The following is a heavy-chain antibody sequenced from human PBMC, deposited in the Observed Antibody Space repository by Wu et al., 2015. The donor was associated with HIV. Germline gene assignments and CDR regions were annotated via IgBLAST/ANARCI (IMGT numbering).Heavy chain of an antibody. CDR1: GYTFSAYD. V-gene: IGHV1-8*01. Sequence: QVQLVQSETEMKKPGASLKVSCKASGYTFSAYDINWVRQAPGQGLEWVGWMNPNSGNTGYPQKFQGRVTMTRDTSISTAYMELSSLKSEDTAVYYCARAASFFYDKHGYYRNWYFDVWGRWHPGAVSS. CDR2: MNPNSGNT. J-gene: IGHJ2*01. CDR3: ARAASFFYDKHGYYRNWYFDV. D-gene: IGHD3-22*01.